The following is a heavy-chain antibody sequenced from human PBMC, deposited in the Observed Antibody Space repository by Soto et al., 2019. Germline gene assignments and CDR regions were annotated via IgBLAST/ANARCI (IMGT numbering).Heavy chain of an antibody. J-gene: IGHJ5*02. CDR1: GGSISSSSYY. D-gene: IGHD2-2*01. CDR2: IYYSGST. CDR3: ARTPVGYCSSTSCPNTNWFDP. Sequence: SETLSLTCTVSGGSISSSSYYWGWIRQPPGKGLEWIGSIYYSGSTYYNPSLKSRVTISVDTSKNQFSLKLSSVTAADTAVYYCARTPVGYCSSTSCPNTNWFDPWGQGTLVTVSS. V-gene: IGHV4-39*01.